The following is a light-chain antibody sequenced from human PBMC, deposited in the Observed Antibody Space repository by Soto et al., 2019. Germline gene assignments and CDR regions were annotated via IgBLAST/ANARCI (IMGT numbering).Light chain of an antibody. Sequence: DIQMTQSPSSLSASVGDRVTITCQASQSINNYLNWYQQKPGKAPNFLIYTASTLQRGVPSRFSGSGTGTDFTLTISSLQPEDFATFYCLQSYSSPRTFGGGTKVDIK. CDR2: TAS. CDR1: QSINNY. J-gene: IGKJ4*01. CDR3: LQSYSSPRT. V-gene: IGKV1-39*01.